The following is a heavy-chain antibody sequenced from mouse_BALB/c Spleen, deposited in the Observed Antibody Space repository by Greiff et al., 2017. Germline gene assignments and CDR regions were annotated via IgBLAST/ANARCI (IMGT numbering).Heavy chain of an antibody. CDR2: ISSGSSTI. V-gene: IGHV5-17*02. CDR1: GFTFSSFG. CDR3: ARHFPMDY. J-gene: IGHJ4*01. Sequence: EVKLVESGGGLVQPGGSRKLSCAASGFTFSSFGMHWVRQAPEKGLEWVAYISSGSSTIYYADTVKGRFTISRDNPKNTLFLQMTSLRSEDTAMYYCARHFPMDYWGQGTSVTVSS.